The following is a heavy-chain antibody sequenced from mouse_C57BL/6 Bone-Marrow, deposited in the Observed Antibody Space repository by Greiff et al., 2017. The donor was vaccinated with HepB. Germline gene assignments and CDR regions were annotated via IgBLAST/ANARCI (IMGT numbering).Heavy chain of an antibody. CDR2: ISSGGSYT. CDR3: ARRNYYGSSPHWYFDV. J-gene: IGHJ1*03. D-gene: IGHD1-1*01. CDR1: GFTFSSYG. V-gene: IGHV5-6*01. Sequence: EVQRVESGGDLVKPGGSLKLSCAASGFTFSSYGMSWVRQTPDKRLEWVATISSGGSYTYYPDSVKGRFTISRDNAKNTLYLQMSSLKSEDTAMYYCARRNYYGSSPHWYFDVWGTGTTVTVSS.